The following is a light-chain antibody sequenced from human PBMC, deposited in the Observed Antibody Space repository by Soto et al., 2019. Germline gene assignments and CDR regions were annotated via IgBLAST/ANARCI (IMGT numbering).Light chain of an antibody. CDR1: QTIRSH. J-gene: IGKJ5*01. CDR2: ATS. Sequence: DIQMTQFPLSLSASVGDRVTITCRASQTIRSHLNWYQQKPGEAPKIVIYATSTLQSGVPARFSGSGSETEFTLTIRSLQSEDFAVYFCQQYNNWPSFGQGTRLEIK. V-gene: IGKV1-39*01. CDR3: QQYNNWPS.